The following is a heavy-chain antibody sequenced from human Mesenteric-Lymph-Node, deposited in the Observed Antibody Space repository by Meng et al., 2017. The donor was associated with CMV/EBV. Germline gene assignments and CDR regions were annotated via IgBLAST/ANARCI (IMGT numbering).Heavy chain of an antibody. Sequence: GESLKISCAASGFTFSSYAMSWVRQAPGKGLEWVSVIYSGGSSTYYADSVKGRFTISRDNSKNTLYLQMNSLRAEDTAVYYCAKDDDSSGYYLDYWGQGTLVTVSS. CDR3: AKDDDSSGYYLDY. D-gene: IGHD3-22*01. J-gene: IGHJ4*02. CDR2: IYSGGSST. CDR1: GFTFSSYA. V-gene: IGHV3-23*03.